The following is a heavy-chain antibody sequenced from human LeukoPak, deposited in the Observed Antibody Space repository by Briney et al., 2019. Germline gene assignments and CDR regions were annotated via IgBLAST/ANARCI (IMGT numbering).Heavy chain of an antibody. Sequence: GGSLRLSCAASGFTFSSYGMHWVRQAPGKGLEGVAFIRYDGSNKYYADSVKGRFTISRDNSKNTLYLQMNSLRAEDTAVYYCAKVRTQGGIIPVVTDYWGQGNLVTVSS. J-gene: IGHJ4*02. D-gene: IGHD4-23*01. CDR2: IRYDGSNK. V-gene: IGHV3-30*02. CDR1: GFTFSSYG. CDR3: AKVRTQGGIIPVVTDY.